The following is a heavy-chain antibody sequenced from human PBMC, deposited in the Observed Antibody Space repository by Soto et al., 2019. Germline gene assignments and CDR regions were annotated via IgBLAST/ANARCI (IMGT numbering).Heavy chain of an antibody. CDR2: IWYDGSNK. D-gene: IGHD1-7*01. Sequence: QVQLVESGGGVVQPGRSLRLSCAASGFTFSSYGMHWVRQAPGKGLEWVAVIWYDGSNKYYADSVKGRFTISRDNSKNTLYLQMNSLRAEDTAVYYCARCDTELPWYFDLWGRGTLVTVSS. J-gene: IGHJ2*01. CDR3: ARCDTELPWYFDL. V-gene: IGHV3-33*01. CDR1: GFTFSSYG.